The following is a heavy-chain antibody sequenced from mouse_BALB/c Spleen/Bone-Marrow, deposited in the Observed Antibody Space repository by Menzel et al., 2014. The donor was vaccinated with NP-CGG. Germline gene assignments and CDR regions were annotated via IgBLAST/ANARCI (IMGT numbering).Heavy chain of an antibody. CDR2: ISDGGSYT. V-gene: IGHV5-4*02. Sequence: EVQRVESGVGLVKPGGSLKLSCAASGFTFSDYYMYWVRQTPEKRLEWVATISDGGSYTYYPDSVKGRFTISRDNAKNNLYLQMSSLKSEDTAMYYCAREMAMDYWGQGTSVTVSS. J-gene: IGHJ4*01. CDR1: GFTFSDYY. CDR3: AREMAMDY.